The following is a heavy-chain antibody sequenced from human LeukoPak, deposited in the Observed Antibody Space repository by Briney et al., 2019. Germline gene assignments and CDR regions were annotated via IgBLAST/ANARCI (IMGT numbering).Heavy chain of an antibody. CDR1: GGSISSYY. CDR3: ARDLAAAAYNWFDP. D-gene: IGHD6-13*01. Sequence: SETLSLTCTVSGGSISSYYWSWIRQPPGKGLEWIGYIYYSGSTNYNPSLKSRVTISVDTSKNQFSLKLSSVTAADTAVYYCARDLAAAAYNWFDPWGQGTLVTVSS. CDR2: IYYSGST. V-gene: IGHV4-59*01. J-gene: IGHJ5*02.